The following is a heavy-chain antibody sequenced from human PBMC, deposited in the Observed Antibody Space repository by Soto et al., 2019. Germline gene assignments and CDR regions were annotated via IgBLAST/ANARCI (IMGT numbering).Heavy chain of an antibody. CDR2: IIPIFGTV. Sequence: QVQLVQSGAEVKKPGSSVKVSCKASGGTFSNYPISWVRQAPGQGLEWMGGIIPIFGTVNYAQKFQGRVTITADEATSTAYMELSSLRSEDTAVXXXXXXXXXXXXXXXXDLWGRGTLVTVSS. J-gene: IGHJ2*01. CDR3: XXXXXXXXXXXXXDL. V-gene: IGHV1-69*12. CDR1: GGTFSNYP.